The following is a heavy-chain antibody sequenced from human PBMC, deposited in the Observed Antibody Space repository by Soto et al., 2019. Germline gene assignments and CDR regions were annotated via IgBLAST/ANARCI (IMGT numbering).Heavy chain of an antibody. CDR2: IYHSGNT. CDR1: GDSISSGIDY. Sequence: SETLSLTCTVSGDSISSGIDYWGWIRHHPGKGLEWIGHIYHSGNTNYNPSLKSRVTISVDTSKNQFSLKLNSVTAADTAVYYCARSGSYSTIDYWGPGTLVTVSS. V-gene: IGHV4-61*01. CDR3: ARSGSYSTIDY. J-gene: IGHJ4*02. D-gene: IGHD1-26*01.